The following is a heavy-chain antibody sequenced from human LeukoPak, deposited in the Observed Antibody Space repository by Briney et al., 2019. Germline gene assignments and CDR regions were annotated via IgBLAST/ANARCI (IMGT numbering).Heavy chain of an antibody. Sequence: GGSLRLSCAASGFTFSSYEMNWVRQAPGKGLEWLSYINTSGNTIYYADSVKGRLTISRDNAKNSLYLQMNSLRAEDTAVYYCARTPMRGNYWGQGTLVTVSS. D-gene: IGHD3-16*01. V-gene: IGHV3-48*03. CDR3: ARTPMRGNY. CDR1: GFTFSSYE. CDR2: INTSGNTI. J-gene: IGHJ4*02.